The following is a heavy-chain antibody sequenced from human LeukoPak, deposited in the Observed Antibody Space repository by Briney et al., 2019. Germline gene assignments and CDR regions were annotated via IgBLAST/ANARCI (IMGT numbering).Heavy chain of an antibody. D-gene: IGHD5-18*01. CDR2: ISSSSGTI. J-gene: IGHJ4*02. CDR3: ARALRAYSYGTFDY. V-gene: IGHV3-48*01. CDR1: GFTFSSYS. Sequence: GGSLRLSCAASGFTFSSYSMNWVRQAPGKGLELVSYISSSSGTIYYADSVRGRFTISRDNAKNSLYLQMNSLRAGDTAVYYCARALRAYSYGTFDYWGQGTLVTVSS.